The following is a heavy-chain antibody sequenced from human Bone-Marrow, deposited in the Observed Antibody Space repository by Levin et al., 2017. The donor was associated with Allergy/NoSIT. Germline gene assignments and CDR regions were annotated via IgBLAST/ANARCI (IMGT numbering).Heavy chain of an antibody. CDR1: GAPIRSYY. CDR3: ARVAYYSSGTYFFDT. D-gene: IGHD3-10*01. CDR2: IHHSGNA. J-gene: IGHJ5*02. V-gene: IGHV4-59*13. Sequence: SETLSLTCTVSGAPIRSYYWTWIRQSPSQGLEWIGSIHHSGNANYNSSLGSRVTMSVDTSKREFSLKLRSETAADTAVYFCARVAYYSSGTYFFDTWGQGTLVSVSS.